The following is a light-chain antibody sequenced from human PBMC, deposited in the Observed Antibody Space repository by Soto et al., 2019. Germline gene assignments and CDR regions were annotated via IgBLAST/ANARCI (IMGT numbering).Light chain of an antibody. Sequence: EIVLTQSPGTLSLSPGERATLSCRASQSLSSSYLAWYQQKPGQAPRLLIYGASSRATGIPDRFSGSGSGTDFTLTISRLEPEDFAVYYCQQYGSSSDTFGQGTRLEIK. CDR2: GAS. V-gene: IGKV3-20*01. CDR3: QQYGSSSDT. CDR1: QSLSSSY. J-gene: IGKJ5*01.